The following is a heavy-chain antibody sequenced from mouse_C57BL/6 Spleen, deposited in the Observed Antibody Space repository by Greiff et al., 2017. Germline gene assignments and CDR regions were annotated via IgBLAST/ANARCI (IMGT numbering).Heavy chain of an antibody. V-gene: IGHV14-2*01. CDR2: IDPEDGET. J-gene: IGHJ1*03. Sequence: EVKLQESGAELVKPGASVKLSCTASGFNIKDYYMHWVKQRTEQGLEWIGRIDPEDGETKYAPKFQGKATITADTSSNTAYLQLSSLTAEDTAVYYCASPITTVVATGYFDVWGTGTTVTVSA. CDR1: GFNIKDYY. D-gene: IGHD1-1*01. CDR3: ASPITTVVATGYFDV.